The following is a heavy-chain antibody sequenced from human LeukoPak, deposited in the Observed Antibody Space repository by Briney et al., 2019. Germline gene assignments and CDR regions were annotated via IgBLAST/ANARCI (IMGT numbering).Heavy chain of an antibody. D-gene: IGHD6-13*01. CDR3: ARDGAAAGTDNWFDP. CDR2: ISSSSSYI. V-gene: IGHV3-21*01. J-gene: IGHJ5*02. Sequence: GGSLRLSCAAPGFTFSSYSMNWVRQAPGKGLEWVSSISSSSSYIYYEDSVKGRFTISRDNAKNSLYLQMNSLRAEDTAVYYCARDGAAAGTDNWFDPWGQGTLVTVSS. CDR1: GFTFSSYS.